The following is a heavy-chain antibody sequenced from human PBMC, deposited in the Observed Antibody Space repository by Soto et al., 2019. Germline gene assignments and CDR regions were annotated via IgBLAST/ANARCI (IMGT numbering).Heavy chain of an antibody. CDR3: ARDHRPDYGSGTNRGVNWFDP. V-gene: IGHV4-31*03. Sequence: QVQLQESGPGLVKPSQTLSLTCTVSGGSISSGGYYWSWIRQHPGKGLEWIGYIYYSGSTYYNPSIKSRVTISVDTSKNQFSLKLSSVTAADTAVYYCARDHRPDYGSGTNRGVNWFDPWGQGTLVTVSS. J-gene: IGHJ5*02. CDR1: GGSISSGGYY. CDR2: IYYSGST. D-gene: IGHD3-10*01.